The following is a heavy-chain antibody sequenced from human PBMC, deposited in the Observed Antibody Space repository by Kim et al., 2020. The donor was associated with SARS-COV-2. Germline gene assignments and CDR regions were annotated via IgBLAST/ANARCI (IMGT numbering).Heavy chain of an antibody. V-gene: IGHV4-39*01. Sequence: QSLKSRVTISVETSKNQFSLTLSSVTAADTAVYYCARPRSGVAAAAPFDYWGQGTLVTVSS. D-gene: IGHD6-13*01. CDR3: ARPRSGVAAAAPFDY. J-gene: IGHJ4*02.